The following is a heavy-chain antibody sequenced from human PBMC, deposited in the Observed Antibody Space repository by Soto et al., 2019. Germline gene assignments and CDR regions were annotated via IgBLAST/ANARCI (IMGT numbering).Heavy chain of an antibody. J-gene: IGHJ3*02. CDR1: GFTFSSYS. Sequence: GGSLRLSCAASGFTFSSYSMNWVRQAPGKGLEWVSSISSSSSYIYYADSVKGRFTISRDNAKNSLYLQMNSLRAEDTAVYYCARDRVDIVVVVAVIGDAFDIWGQGTMVTVSS. D-gene: IGHD2-15*01. V-gene: IGHV3-21*01. CDR3: ARDRVDIVVVVAVIGDAFDI. CDR2: ISSSSSYI.